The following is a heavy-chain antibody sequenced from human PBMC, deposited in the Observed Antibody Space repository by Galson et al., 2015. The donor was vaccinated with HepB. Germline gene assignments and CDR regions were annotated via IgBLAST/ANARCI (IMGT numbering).Heavy chain of an antibody. V-gene: IGHV3-11*06. D-gene: IGHD2/OR15-2a*01. CDR1: GFSFSDYY. Sequence: SLRLSCAASGFSFSDYYMNWIRQTPGKGLKWLSYISGSSIYTNYAGSVKGRFTISRDNAKNSLYLQMNSLRAEDSAVYYCARDSRGGNVHYYYYGMDVWGQGTTVTVSS. J-gene: IGHJ6*02. CDR2: ISGSSIYT. CDR3: ARDSRGGNVHYYYYGMDV.